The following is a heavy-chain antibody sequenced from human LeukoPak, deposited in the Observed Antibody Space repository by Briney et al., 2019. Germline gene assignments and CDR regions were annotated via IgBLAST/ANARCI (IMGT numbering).Heavy chain of an antibody. CDR2: IYHSGST. D-gene: IGHD5-12*01. CDR1: GGSISSGGYS. V-gene: IGHV4-30-2*01. CDR3: ARGGGYEEVDY. J-gene: IGHJ4*02. Sequence: SGTLSLTCDVSGGSISSGGYSWSWIRQPPGKGLEWIRYIYHSGSTYYNPSLKSRVTISVDRSKNQFSLKLSSVTAADTAVYYCARGGGYEEVDYWGQGTLVTVSS.